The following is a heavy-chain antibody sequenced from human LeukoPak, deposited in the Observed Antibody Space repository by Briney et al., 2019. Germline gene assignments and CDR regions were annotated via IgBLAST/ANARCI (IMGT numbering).Heavy chain of an antibody. Sequence: GGSLRLSCAASGFTFSSYSMNWVRQAPGKGLEWVSSITSSSNYIYYADSVKGRFTISRGNAKNSLYLQMNSLRAEDTAVYYCAREVVVATIDGNWFDPWGQGTLVTVSS. V-gene: IGHV3-21*01. CDR2: ITSSSNYI. CDR1: GFTFSSYS. CDR3: AREVVVATIDGNWFDP. D-gene: IGHD5-12*01. J-gene: IGHJ5*02.